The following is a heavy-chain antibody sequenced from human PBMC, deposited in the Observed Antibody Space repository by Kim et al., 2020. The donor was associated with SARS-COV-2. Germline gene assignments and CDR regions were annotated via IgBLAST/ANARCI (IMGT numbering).Heavy chain of an antibody. CDR1: GFTFSSFA. CDR3: AKDRSGVAGTTRFDP. V-gene: IGHV3-23*01. CDR2: ISSSAGST. J-gene: IGHJ5*02. Sequence: GGSLRLSCAASGFTFSSFAMSWVRQAPGQGLEWVSSISSSAGSTHYADSVKGRFTISRDNSKSTLFLQMNSLRAEDTAVYYCAKDRSGVAGTTRFDPWGQGTLVTVSS. D-gene: IGHD4-17*01.